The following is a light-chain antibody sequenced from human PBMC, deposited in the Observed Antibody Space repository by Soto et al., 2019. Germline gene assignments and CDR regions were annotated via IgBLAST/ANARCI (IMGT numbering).Light chain of an antibody. CDR2: AAS. J-gene: IGKJ5*01. V-gene: IGKV1-9*01. CDR3: QQLNSYPSIT. CDR1: QGISNS. Sequence: DIQLTQSPSFLSASVGDRVTITCRASQGISNSLAWYQQKPGKAPKLPIYAASTLQSGVPSRFSGSGSGTEFTLTISSLQPEDFATYYCQQLNSYPSITFGQGTRLEI.